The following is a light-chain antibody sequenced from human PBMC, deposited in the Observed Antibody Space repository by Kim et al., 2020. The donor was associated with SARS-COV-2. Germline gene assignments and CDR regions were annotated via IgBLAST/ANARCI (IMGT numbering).Light chain of an antibody. CDR2: GAS. V-gene: IGKV3-15*01. CDR1: QSVSSN. Sequence: VSPGERATRSCRASQSVSSNLAWYQQKPGQAPRLLIYGASTRATGIPARFSGSGSGTEFTLTISSLQSEDFAVYYCQQYNNWPPYTFGQGAKLEI. J-gene: IGKJ2*01. CDR3: QQYNNWPPYT.